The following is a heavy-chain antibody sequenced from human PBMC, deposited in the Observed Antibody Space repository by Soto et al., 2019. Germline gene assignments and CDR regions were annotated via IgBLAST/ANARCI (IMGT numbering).Heavy chain of an antibody. J-gene: IGHJ2*01. Sequence: PGGSLRLSCGAPGVTFKDYGMHWVRQAPGKGLEWVAVISYDGKQTYYADSVKGRFTISKDKSKRTLFLQMNSLRVDDTAVYYCARDGWRSNWYLDLWGRGPLVTLSS. CDR1: GVTFKDYG. CDR3: ARDGWRSNWYLDL. D-gene: IGHD6-19*01. CDR2: ISYDGKQT. V-gene: IGHV3-30*03.